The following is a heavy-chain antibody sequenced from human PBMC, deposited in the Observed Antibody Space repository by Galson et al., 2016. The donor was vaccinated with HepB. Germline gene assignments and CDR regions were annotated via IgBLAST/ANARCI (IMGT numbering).Heavy chain of an antibody. V-gene: IGHV1-69*13. CDR2: IIPVFGTA. D-gene: IGHD3-22*01. CDR1: GGTFANYA. J-gene: IGHJ3*02. CDR3: ASPYFYDTSGYRPAGDAFDI. Sequence: SVKVSCKASGGTFANYAISWVQQAPGQGLEWMGGIIPVFGTANYAQKFQGRVTITADESTSTAYMELSSLRSEDTAVYYCASPYFYDTSGYRPAGDAFDIWGQGTMVTVSS.